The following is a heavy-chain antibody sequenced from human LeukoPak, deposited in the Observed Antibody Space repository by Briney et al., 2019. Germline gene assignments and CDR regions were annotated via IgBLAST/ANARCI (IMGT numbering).Heavy chain of an antibody. J-gene: IGHJ4*02. V-gene: IGHV1-18*01. CDR2: ISAYNGNT. D-gene: IGHD6-13*01. CDR3: ARTLYIAAAPGGFDY. CDR1: GYTFTSYG. Sequence: GASVKVSCKASGYTFTSYGISWVRQAPGQGLEWMGWISAYNGNTNYAQKLQGRVTMTTDTSTSTAYMELRSLRPDDTAVYYCARTLYIAAAPGGFDYWGQGTLVTVSS.